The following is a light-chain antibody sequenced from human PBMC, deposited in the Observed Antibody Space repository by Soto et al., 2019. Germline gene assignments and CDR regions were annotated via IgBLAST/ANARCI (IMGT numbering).Light chain of an antibody. Sequence: EIVLTQSPGTLSLSPGERATPSCRASQSVSNNYLAWYQQKPGQAPRLLIYGASSRATGIPDRFSGSGSGTDFTLTISSLEPEDFAVYYCQQRSNWLFTFGPGTKVDIK. J-gene: IGKJ3*01. CDR2: GAS. CDR1: QSVSNNY. CDR3: QQRSNWLFT. V-gene: IGKV3D-20*02.